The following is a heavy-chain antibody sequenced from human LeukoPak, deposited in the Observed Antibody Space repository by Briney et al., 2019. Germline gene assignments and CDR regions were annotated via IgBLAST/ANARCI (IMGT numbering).Heavy chain of an antibody. D-gene: IGHD1-26*01. CDR2: LYYSGSA. J-gene: IGHJ4*02. CDR3: ARKGSGTYSPFDY. V-gene: IGHV4-59*01. CDR1: GGSISSYY. Sequence: SSETLSLTCTVSGGSISSYYWSWIRQPPGKGLEWIGYLYYSGSAKYNPSLKSRVTISVDTSENHFSLKLSSVTAADTAVYYCARKGSGTYSPFDYWGPGPLVSVSS.